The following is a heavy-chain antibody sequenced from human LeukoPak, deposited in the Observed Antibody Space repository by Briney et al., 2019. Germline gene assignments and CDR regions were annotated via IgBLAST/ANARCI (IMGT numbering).Heavy chain of an antibody. V-gene: IGHV3-74*01. CDR1: GFTFSSHL. J-gene: IGHJ4*02. Sequence: GGSLRLSCAASGFTFSSHLMHWVRQAPGKGLVWVSRISSDGTYTNYADSVRGRFTISRDNSKNTLYLQMNSLRAEDTAVYYCAKFIRFLEWSTYFDYWGQGTLVTVSS. D-gene: IGHD3-3*01. CDR2: ISSDGTYT. CDR3: AKFIRFLEWSTYFDY.